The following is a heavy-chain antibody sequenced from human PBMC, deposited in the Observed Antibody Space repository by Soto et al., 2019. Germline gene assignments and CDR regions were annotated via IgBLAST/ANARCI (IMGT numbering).Heavy chain of an antibody. V-gene: IGHV3-21*06. J-gene: IGHJ4*02. CDR2: ISSTTNYI. Sequence: GGSLRLSCAASGFTFTRYSMNWVRQAPGKGLEWVSSISSTTNYIYYGDSMKGRFTISRDNAKNSLYLEMNSLRAEDTAVYYCARRDSGGFYRFFDSWGQGTLVTVSS. CDR1: GFTFTRYS. CDR3: ARRDSGGFYRFFDS. D-gene: IGHD2-15*01.